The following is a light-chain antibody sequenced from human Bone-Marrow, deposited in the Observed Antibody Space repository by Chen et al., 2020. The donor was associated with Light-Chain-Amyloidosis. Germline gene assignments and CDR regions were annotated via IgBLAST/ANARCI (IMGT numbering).Light chain of an antibody. J-gene: IGLJ3*02. CDR1: SGSIATNY. CDR3: QSYQGSSQGV. Sequence: NFMLTQPHSVSEAPGKTVIISCTRSSGSIATNYVQWYQQRPGSSPTTVIYEDDQRPSGVPARFSGSIDRSSNSASLTISGLKTEDGADYCWQSYQGSSQGVFGGGTKLTVL. CDR2: EDD. V-gene: IGLV6-57*01.